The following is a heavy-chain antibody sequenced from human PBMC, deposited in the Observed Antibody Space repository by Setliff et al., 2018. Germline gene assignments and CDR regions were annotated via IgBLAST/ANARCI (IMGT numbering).Heavy chain of an antibody. CDR3: ARGGVAAAGRKGVFEH. D-gene: IGHD6-13*01. V-gene: IGHV1-69*06. Sequence: EASVKVSCKASGGTFSSYAISWVRQAPGQGLEWMGGIIPIFGTPNYAQNFQDRVTITADISTTTVYMEFSSLRSDDTAIYYCARGGVAAAGRKGVFEHWGQGTLVTVSS. CDR1: GGTFSSYA. CDR2: IIPIFGTP. J-gene: IGHJ4*02.